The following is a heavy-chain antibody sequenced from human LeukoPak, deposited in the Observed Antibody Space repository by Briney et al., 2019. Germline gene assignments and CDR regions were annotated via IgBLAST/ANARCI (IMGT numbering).Heavy chain of an antibody. D-gene: IGHD5-24*01. CDR1: GGSISSSSYY. V-gene: IGHV4-39*01. J-gene: IGHJ4*02. Sequence: PSETLSLTCTVSGGSISSSSYYWGWIRQPPGKGLEWIGSIYYSGSTYYNPSLKSRVTISVDTSKNQSSLKLSSVTAADTAVYYCATLRRDGYNYPRFDYWGQGTLVTVSS. CDR2: IYYSGST. CDR3: ATLRRDGYNYPRFDY.